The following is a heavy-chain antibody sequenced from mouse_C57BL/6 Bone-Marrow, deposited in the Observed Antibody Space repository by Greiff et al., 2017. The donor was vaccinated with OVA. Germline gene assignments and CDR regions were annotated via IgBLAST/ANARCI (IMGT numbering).Heavy chain of an antibody. D-gene: IGHD2-1*01. J-gene: IGHJ2*01. CDR3: ARLYGNYFFDY. CDR1: GFTFSDYG. CDR2: ISTFAYST. V-gene: IGHV5-15*01. Sequence: EVQRVESGGGLVQPGGSLKLSCAASGFTFSDYGMAWVRQAPRKGLEWVAFISTFAYSTYYADTVTGRFTISRENAKNTLYLEMSSLRSEDTAMYYCARLYGNYFFDYWGQGTTLTVSS.